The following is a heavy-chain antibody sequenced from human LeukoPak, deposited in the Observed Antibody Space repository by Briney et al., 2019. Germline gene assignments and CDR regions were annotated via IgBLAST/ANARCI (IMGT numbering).Heavy chain of an antibody. CDR3: ARGDWVKTDY. Sequence: SETLSLTCTVSGGSISSSSYYWGWIRQPPGKGLEWIGSIYYSGSTYYNPSLKSRVTISVDTSKNQFSLKLSSVTAADTAVYYCARGDWVKTDYWGQGTLVTVSS. D-gene: IGHD3/OR15-3a*01. CDR1: GGSISSSSYY. V-gene: IGHV4-39*01. J-gene: IGHJ4*02. CDR2: IYYSGST.